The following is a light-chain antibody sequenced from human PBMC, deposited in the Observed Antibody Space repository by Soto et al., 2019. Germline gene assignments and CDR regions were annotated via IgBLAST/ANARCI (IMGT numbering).Light chain of an antibody. CDR3: ASYTVSGTLI. Sequence: QSVLTQPASVSGSPGQSITISCTGTITDIGAYNYVSWYQQHPGKAPKLLIYGVSSRPSGVSNRFSGSKSGNTASLTISGLQADDEADYYCASYTVSGTLIFGGGTKVTVL. CDR1: ITDIGAYNY. CDR2: GVS. J-gene: IGLJ2*01. V-gene: IGLV2-14*01.